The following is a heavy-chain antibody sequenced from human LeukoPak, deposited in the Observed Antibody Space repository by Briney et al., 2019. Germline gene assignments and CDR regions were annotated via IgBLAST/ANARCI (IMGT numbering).Heavy chain of an antibody. CDR1: GFTFRGFL. CDR3: ARAGSNWNYVY. Sequence: GGSLRLSCAASGFTFRGFLMSWVRQIPGKGLEWVANIKQDGSEKYYADALKGRFTISRDNTKNSLSLQMNSLIVEGTAVYYCARAGSNWNYVYWGQGTLVTVSS. V-gene: IGHV3-7*01. J-gene: IGHJ4*02. D-gene: IGHD1-7*01. CDR2: IKQDGSEK.